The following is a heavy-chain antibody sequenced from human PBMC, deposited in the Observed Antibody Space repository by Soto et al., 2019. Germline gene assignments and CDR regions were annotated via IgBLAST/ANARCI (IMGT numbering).Heavy chain of an antibody. J-gene: IGHJ4*02. CDR1: GGSISSGGYY. D-gene: IGHD3-9*01. Sequence: SETLSLTCTVSGGSISSGGYYWSWIRQHPGKGLEWIGYIYYSGSTYYNPSLKSRVTISVDTSKNQFSLKLSSVTAADTAVYYCARVGGDILTGYYPFDYSGQGTLVTVSS. CDR3: ARVGGDILTGYYPFDY. CDR2: IYYSGST. V-gene: IGHV4-31*03.